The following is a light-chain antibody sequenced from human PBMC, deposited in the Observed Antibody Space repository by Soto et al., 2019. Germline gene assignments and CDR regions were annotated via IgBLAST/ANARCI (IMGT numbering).Light chain of an antibody. CDR2: DVN. CDR3: CSYAVTYTYL. V-gene: IGLV2-11*01. J-gene: IGLJ1*01. Sequence: QSALTQPRSVSGSPGQSVTISCTGTSGDVGAYNYISWYQQHPGKAPKFLIYDVNKRPSGVPDRFFGSKSGNTASLTISGLQPEDEADYYCCSYAVTYTYLFGPGTKLTVL. CDR1: SGDVGAYNY.